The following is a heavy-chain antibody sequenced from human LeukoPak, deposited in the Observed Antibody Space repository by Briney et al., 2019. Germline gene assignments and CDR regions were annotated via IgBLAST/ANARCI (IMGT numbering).Heavy chain of an antibody. CDR2: MNPNSGNT. D-gene: IGHD3-3*01. V-gene: IGHV1-8*02. Sequence: ASVKVSCKASGYTFTGYYMHWVRQATGQGLEWMGWMNPNSGNTGYAQKFQGRVTMTRNTSISTAYMELSSLRSEDTAVYYCARKGKTMGRLDYWGQGTLVTVSS. CDR1: GYTFTGYY. CDR3: ARKGKTMGRLDY. J-gene: IGHJ4*02.